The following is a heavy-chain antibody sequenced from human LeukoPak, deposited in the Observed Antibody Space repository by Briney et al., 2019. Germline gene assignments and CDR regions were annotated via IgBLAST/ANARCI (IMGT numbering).Heavy chain of an antibody. CDR2: MHPKSGDT. CDR1: GSIFTAYY. V-gene: IGHV1-2*02. Sequence: ASVKVSCKPSGSIFTAYYIHWVRHAPGQGLEWMGWMHPKSGDTNFAQRFQGRVTLTRDTTLSTVYVELSGLRSDDTAIYYCARDTWFGNYYLDVWGSGTTVTVSS. CDR3: ARDTWFGNYYLDV. J-gene: IGHJ6*03. D-gene: IGHD3-10*01.